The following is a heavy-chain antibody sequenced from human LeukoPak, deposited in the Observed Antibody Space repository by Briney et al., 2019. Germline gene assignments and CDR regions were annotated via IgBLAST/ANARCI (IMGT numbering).Heavy chain of an antibody. CDR3: ARGLIDYYGSGSYFDY. CDR2: IYHSGST. V-gene: IGHV4-30-2*01. CDR1: GGSISSGGYS. J-gene: IGHJ4*02. D-gene: IGHD3-10*01. Sequence: SETLSLTCAVSGGSISSGGYSWSWIRQPPGKGLEWIGYIYHSGSTYYNPSLKSRVTISVDRSENQFSLKLSSVTAADTAVYYCARGLIDYYGSGSYFDYWGQGTLVTVSS.